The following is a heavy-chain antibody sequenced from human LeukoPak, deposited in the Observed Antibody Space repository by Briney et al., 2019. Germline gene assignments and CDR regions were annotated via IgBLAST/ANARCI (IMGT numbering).Heavy chain of an antibody. Sequence: ASVKVSCKASGYTFTSYGISWVRQAPGQGLEWMGGISAYNGNTNYAQKLQGRVTMTTDTSTSTAYMELSSLRSEDTAVYFCARGCRVVPGVHNVGRTQYYNGMDVWGQGTTVTVSS. J-gene: IGHJ6*02. D-gene: IGHD2-2*01. CDR2: ISAYNGNT. CDR1: GYTFTSYG. CDR3: ARGCRVVPGVHNVGRTQYYNGMDV. V-gene: IGHV1-18*01.